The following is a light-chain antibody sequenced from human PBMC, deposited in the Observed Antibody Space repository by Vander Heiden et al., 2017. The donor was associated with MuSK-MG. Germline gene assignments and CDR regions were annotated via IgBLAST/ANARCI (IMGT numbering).Light chain of an antibody. CDR2: SNN. CDR1: SSNIGSNT. Sequence: QSVLPPPPSASGTPGQRVTISCSGSSSNIGSNTVNWDQQLPGTAPKLLIESNNQRPSGVPDRFSGSKSGTSASLAISGLQSEDEADDYCAAWDDSLNGVVFGGGTKLTVL. CDR3: AAWDDSLNGVV. J-gene: IGLJ2*01. V-gene: IGLV1-44*01.